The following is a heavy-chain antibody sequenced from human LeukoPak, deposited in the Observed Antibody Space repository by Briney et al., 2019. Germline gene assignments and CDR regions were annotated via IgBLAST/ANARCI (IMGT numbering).Heavy chain of an antibody. CDR2: IYTSGST. CDR1: GGSISSYY. Sequence: PSETLSLTCTVSGGSISSYYWSWIRQPAGKGLEWIGRIYTSGSTNYNPSLKSRVTMSVDTSKNQFSLKLSSVTAADTTVYYCARENSGSYYGWFDPWGQGTLVTVSS. V-gene: IGHV4-4*07. D-gene: IGHD1-26*01. J-gene: IGHJ5*02. CDR3: ARENSGSYYGWFDP.